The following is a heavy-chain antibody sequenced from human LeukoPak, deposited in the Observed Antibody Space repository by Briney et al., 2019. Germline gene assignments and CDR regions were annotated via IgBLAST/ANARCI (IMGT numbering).Heavy chain of an antibody. D-gene: IGHD1-26*01. Sequence: GGSLRLSCAASGFTFSSYSMNWVRQAPGKGLEWVSYISSSSSTIYYADSVKGRFTISRDNAKNSLYLQTNSLRAEDTAVYYCARAGIVGATDYWGRGTLVTVSS. CDR3: ARAGIVGATDY. J-gene: IGHJ4*02. V-gene: IGHV3-48*01. CDR2: ISSSSSTI. CDR1: GFTFSSYS.